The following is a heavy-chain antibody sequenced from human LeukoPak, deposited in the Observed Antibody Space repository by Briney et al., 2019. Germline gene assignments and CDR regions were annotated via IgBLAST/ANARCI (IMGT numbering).Heavy chain of an antibody. CDR3: TRLYGSGTSVDV. J-gene: IGHJ6*04. V-gene: IGHV3-48*03. CDR2: ISSSGSTI. CDR1: GFTFSSYE. Sequence: QSGGSLRLSCAASGFTFSSYEMNWVRQAPGKGLEWVSYISSSGSTIYYADSVKGRFTISRDNAKNSLYLQMNSLKTEDTAVYYCTRLYGSGTSVDVWGKGTTVTISS. D-gene: IGHD3-10*01.